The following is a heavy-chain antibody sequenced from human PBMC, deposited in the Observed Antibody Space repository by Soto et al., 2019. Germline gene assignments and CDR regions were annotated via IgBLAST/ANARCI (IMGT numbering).Heavy chain of an antibody. CDR3: ASAGYSGYERDGYAFDI. Sequence: SSVKVSCKASGYTFTSYDIIWVRQATGQGLEWMGWMNPNSGNPGYAQKFQGRGTMTRKTSISTAYMELSRLRSEDPAVYDCASAGYSGYERDGYAFDIWGQGTMVTVSS. V-gene: IGHV1-8*01. D-gene: IGHD5-12*01. J-gene: IGHJ3*02. CDR2: MNPNSGNP. CDR1: GYTFTSYD.